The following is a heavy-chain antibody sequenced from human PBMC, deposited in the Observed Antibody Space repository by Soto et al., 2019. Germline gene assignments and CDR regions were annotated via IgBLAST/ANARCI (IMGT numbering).Heavy chain of an antibody. CDR1: GFTFSSYA. CDR2: ISGSGGST. V-gene: IGHV3-23*01. J-gene: IGHJ2*01. D-gene: IGHD2-15*01. CDR3: AKDPLEAGGSYWYFDL. Sequence: GGSLRLSCAASGFTFSSYAMSWVRQAPGKGLEWVSAISGSGGSTYYADSVKGRFTISRDNSKNTLYLQMNSLRAEDTAVYYCAKDPLEAGGSYWYFDLWGRGTLVTVSS.